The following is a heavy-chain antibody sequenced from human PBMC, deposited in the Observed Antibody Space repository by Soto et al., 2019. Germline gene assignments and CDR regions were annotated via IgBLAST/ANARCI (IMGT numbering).Heavy chain of an antibody. Sequence: KSSETLSLTCAVSGGSISSSNWWSWVRQPPGKGLEWIGEIYHSGSTNYNPSLKSRVTISVDKSKNQFSLKLSSVTAADTAVYYCARDFTPSYYYDSSGYYYYWGQGTLVTVSS. V-gene: IGHV4-4*02. CDR3: ARDFTPSYYYDSSGYYYY. CDR2: IYHSGST. D-gene: IGHD3-22*01. J-gene: IGHJ4*02. CDR1: GGSISSSNW.